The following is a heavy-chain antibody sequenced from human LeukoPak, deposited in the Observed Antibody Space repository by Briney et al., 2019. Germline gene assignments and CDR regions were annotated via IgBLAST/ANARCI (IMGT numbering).Heavy chain of an antibody. D-gene: IGHD3-10*01. CDR3: ARDMGSPPFYWYFDL. CDR2: IYYSGST. J-gene: IGHJ2*01. CDR1: GGSISSYY. Sequence: SETLSLTCTVSGGSISSYYWSWIRQPPGKGLEWIRYIYYSGSTNYNPSLKSRVTISVDTSKNQFSLKLSSVTAADTAVYYCARDMGSPPFYWYFDLWGRGTLVTVSS. V-gene: IGHV4-59*01.